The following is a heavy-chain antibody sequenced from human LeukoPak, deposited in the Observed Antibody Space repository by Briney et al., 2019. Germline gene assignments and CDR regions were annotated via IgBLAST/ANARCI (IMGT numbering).Heavy chain of an antibody. J-gene: IGHJ5*02. Sequence: AGGSLRLSCAASGFIFSSHGMNWVRQAPGKGLEWVSGISPSGDITYYADSVKGRFTISRDNSKNTVYLQMKSLRVEDTALYHCAKMGGVSESNARTFDPWGQGTLVTVSS. CDR3: AKMGGVSESNARTFDP. V-gene: IGHV3-23*01. CDR2: ISPSGDIT. CDR1: GFIFSSHG. D-gene: IGHD3-16*01.